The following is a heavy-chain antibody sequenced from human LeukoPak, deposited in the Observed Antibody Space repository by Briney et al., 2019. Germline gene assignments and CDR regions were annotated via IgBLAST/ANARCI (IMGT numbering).Heavy chain of an antibody. J-gene: IGHJ4*02. CDR2: ISGGGLST. CDR1: GFPFSSYA. V-gene: IGHV3-23*01. CDR3: AKDPLVRGVTYDY. Sequence: PGGSLRLSCAASGFPFSSYAMSWVRQAPGKGLEWVSAISGGGLSTYYADSVKGRFTISRDNSKNTLYLQMNSLRAEDTAVYYCAKDPLVRGVTYDYWGQGTLVTVSS. D-gene: IGHD3-10*01.